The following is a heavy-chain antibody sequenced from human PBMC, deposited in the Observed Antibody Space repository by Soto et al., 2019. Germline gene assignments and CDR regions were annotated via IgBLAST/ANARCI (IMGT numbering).Heavy chain of an antibody. CDR1: VDTFNFYS. Sequence: QVQLVQSGAEVKRPGSSEKVSCKASVDTFNFYSINWVRQAPGLGLEWMGRVNPILSMSNYAQRFQGRVTMTADKSTSTAYMELSGLRSEDTAIYYCATSYGSGYRAFDFWGQGALVTVSS. D-gene: IGHD3-10*01. J-gene: IGHJ4*02. V-gene: IGHV1-69*04. CDR3: ATSYGSGYRAFDF. CDR2: VNPILSMS.